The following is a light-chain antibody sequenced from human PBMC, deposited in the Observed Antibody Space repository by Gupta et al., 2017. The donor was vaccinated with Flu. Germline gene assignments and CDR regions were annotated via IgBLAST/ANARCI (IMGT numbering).Light chain of an antibody. Sequence: SPSTLSASVGDRVTITCRASHSVYTSLACYQQKPGEAPKLLISEASSLESGVPSRFSASASGTDFALTITSLQPDDFATYYCLQYRTLWSFGQGTKVTIK. J-gene: IGKJ1*01. CDR1: HSVYTS. CDR3: LQYRTLWS. V-gene: IGKV1-5*03. CDR2: EAS.